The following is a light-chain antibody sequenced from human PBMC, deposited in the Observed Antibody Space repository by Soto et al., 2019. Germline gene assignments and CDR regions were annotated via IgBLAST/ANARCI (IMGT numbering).Light chain of an antibody. CDR1: SSDVGGYNY. V-gene: IGLV2-11*01. Sequence: QSALTQPRSVSGSPGQSVTISCTGTSSDVGGYNYVSWYQQHPGKAPKLMIYDVSKRPSGVPDRFSGSKSGNTASLTISGLQAEDEAVYYCCSYAGSHTVFGTGTKLTVL. CDR2: DVS. J-gene: IGLJ1*01. CDR3: CSYAGSHTV.